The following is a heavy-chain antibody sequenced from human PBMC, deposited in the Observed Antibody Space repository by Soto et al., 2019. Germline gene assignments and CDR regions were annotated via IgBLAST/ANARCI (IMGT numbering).Heavy chain of an antibody. J-gene: IGHJ4*02. V-gene: IGHV3-9*01. Sequence: EVHLVDSGGGLVQPGRSLRLSCAASGFTFDDYAMHWVRQAPGKGLEWVSGINWSGETIAYADAVKGRFSMSRDNAKNAVFLQMNSLRPEDTAFYFCARDACSGGSCYVDYWGQGTLVTISS. CDR2: INWSGETI. CDR1: GFTFDDYA. D-gene: IGHD2-15*01. CDR3: ARDACSGGSCYVDY.